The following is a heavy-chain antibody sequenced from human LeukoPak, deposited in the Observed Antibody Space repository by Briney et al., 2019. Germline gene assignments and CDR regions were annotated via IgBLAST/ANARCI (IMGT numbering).Heavy chain of an antibody. J-gene: IGHJ4*02. CDR3: ARRGIVIAAFDY. D-gene: IGHD2/OR15-2a*01. CDR2: LKQDGGEI. V-gene: IGHV3-7*01. CDR1: GFTFSNYW. Sequence: GGSLRLSCAASGFTFSNYWMSWVRQAPGKGLEWVANLKQDGGEIHYVDSVKGRFTISRDNAKNSLYLQMNSLRAEDTALYYCARRGIVIAAFDYWGQGTLVTVSS.